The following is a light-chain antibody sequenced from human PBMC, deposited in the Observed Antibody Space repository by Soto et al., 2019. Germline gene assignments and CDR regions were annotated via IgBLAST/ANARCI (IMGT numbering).Light chain of an antibody. CDR3: SSYTSSSPYV. CDR2: EVS. V-gene: IGLV2-14*01. Sequence: QSALTQPASVSGSPGQSITISCTGTSSDVGGYNYVSWYQQHPGKAPKLMIYEVSNRPSGVSNRFSGPKSGNTASLTISGLQAEDEADYYCSSYTSSSPYVFGTGTKLTVL. CDR1: SSDVGGYNY. J-gene: IGLJ1*01.